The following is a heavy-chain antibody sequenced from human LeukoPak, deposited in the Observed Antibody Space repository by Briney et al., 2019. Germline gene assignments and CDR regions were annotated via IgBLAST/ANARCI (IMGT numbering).Heavy chain of an antibody. Sequence: GGSLRLSCAASGFTFSSYGMHWVRQAPGKGLEWVAFIRYDGSNKYYADSVQGRFTISRDNSKNTLYLQINSLGPEDTALYYCAKAREGTVVIDYWGQGTLVTVSS. CDR3: AKAREGTVVIDY. CDR2: IRYDGSNK. V-gene: IGHV3-30*02. D-gene: IGHD1-1*01. CDR1: GFTFSSYG. J-gene: IGHJ4*02.